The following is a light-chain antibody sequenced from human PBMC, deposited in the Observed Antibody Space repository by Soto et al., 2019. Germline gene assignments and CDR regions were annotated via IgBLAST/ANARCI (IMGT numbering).Light chain of an antibody. J-gene: IGKJ5*01. CDR3: QRLNSYPIT. V-gene: IGKV1-9*01. Sequence: DIQLTQSPSFLSASVGDRVTITCRASQGLSRDLAWYQQKPGKAPKLLIYAAYTLQSGVPSRFSGSGSGTEFTLTISSLQPEDFATYYCQRLNSYPITFGQGTRLEIK. CDR1: QGLSRD. CDR2: AAY.